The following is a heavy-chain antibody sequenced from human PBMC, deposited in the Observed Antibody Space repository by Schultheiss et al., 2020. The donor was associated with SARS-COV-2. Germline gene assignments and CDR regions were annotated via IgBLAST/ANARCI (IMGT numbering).Heavy chain of an antibody. CDR3: ATEVVVAALEDY. J-gene: IGHJ4*02. CDR1: GGSISSYY. V-gene: IGHV4-34*01. Sequence: SETLSLTCTVSGGSISSYYWSWIRQPAGKGLEWIGEINHSGSTNYNPSLKSRVTISVDTSKNQFSLKLSSVTAADTAVYYCATEVVVAALEDYWGQGTLVTVSS. D-gene: IGHD2-15*01. CDR2: INHSGST.